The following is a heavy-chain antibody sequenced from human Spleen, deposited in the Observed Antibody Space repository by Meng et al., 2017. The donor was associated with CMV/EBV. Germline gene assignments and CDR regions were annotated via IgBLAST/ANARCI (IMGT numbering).Heavy chain of an antibody. CDR2: VSRSGRST. CDR1: GFTFSNYE. V-gene: IGHV3-48*03. Sequence: GESLKISCAASGFTFSNYEMNWVRQAPGKGLEWVAFVSRSGRSTKYADSVKGRFTTSRDNAKNFLYLQMNSLRAEDTAVYYCVKWHYDYWGFDYWGQGTLVTVSS. D-gene: IGHD3-3*01. J-gene: IGHJ4*02. CDR3: VKWHYDYWGFDY.